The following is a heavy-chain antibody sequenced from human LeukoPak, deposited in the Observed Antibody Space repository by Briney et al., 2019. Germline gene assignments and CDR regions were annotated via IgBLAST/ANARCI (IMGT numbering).Heavy chain of an antibody. Sequence: PSETLSLTCTVSGGSISSNSYYWGWIRQPPGKGLEWIGSIFHSGSTFYNPSLKSRVTISLDTSKNQFSLKLNSVTAADTAVYYCARRAGGLARNNWFDPWGQGTLVTVSS. D-gene: IGHD3-16*01. J-gene: IGHJ5*02. CDR2: IFHSGST. CDR3: ARRAGGLARNNWFDP. CDR1: GGSISSNSYY. V-gene: IGHV4-39*07.